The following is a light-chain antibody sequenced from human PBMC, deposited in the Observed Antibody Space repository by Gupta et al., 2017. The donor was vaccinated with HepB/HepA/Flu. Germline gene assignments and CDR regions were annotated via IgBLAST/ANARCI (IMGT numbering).Light chain of an antibody. CDR1: SSDVGSYDL. J-gene: IGLJ2*01. CDR3: CSYGKIDNVV. V-gene: IGLV2-23*02. CDR2: EVR. Sequence: QSALTQPASVSGSPGQSITISCTGTSSDVGSYDLVSWYQQHPGKAPKLIIYEVRQRPAGVSNRFSGSKSGDTASLRISGLQAEDAADYYCCSYGKIDNVVFGGGTKVTVL.